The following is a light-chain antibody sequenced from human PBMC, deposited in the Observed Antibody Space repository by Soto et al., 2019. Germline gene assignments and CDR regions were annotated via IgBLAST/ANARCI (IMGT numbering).Light chain of an antibody. CDR3: SSYTSSSTYWV. J-gene: IGLJ3*02. Sequence: QSVLTQPPSVSWSPGQSVTISCTGTRSDVGSYNRVSWYQQPPGTAPKLMIYEVSNRPSVVPDRFSGSKSGNTASLTISGLQAEDEADYYCSSYTSSSTYWVFGGGTKLTVL. V-gene: IGLV2-18*02. CDR2: EVS. CDR1: RSDVGSYNR.